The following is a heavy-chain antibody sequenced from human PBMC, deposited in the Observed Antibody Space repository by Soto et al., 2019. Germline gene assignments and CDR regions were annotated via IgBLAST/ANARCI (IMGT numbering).Heavy chain of an antibody. CDR1: GFTFSSYA. CDR2: ISGSGGST. D-gene: IGHD1-1*01. J-gene: IGHJ5*02. CDR3: AKDPIVDRNWNDVDWFXP. Sequence: PGGSLRLSCAASGFTFSSYAMSWVRQAPGKGLEWVSAISGSGGSTYYADSVKGRFTISRDNSKNTLYLQMNSLRAEDTAVYYCAKDPIVDRNWNDVDWFXPWGQGTLVTVSS. V-gene: IGHV3-23*01.